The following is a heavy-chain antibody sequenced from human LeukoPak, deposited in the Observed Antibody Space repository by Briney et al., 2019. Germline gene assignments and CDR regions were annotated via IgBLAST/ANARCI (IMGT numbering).Heavy chain of an antibody. CDR1: GGSISSYY. Sequence: SQTLSLTCTVSGGSISSYYWSWIRQPPGKGLEWIGYIYYSGSTNYNPSLKSRVTISVDTSKNQFSLKLSSVTAADTAVYYCARGYYYDSRTYYFDYWGQGTLVTVSS. V-gene: IGHV4-59*01. CDR2: IYYSGST. D-gene: IGHD3-22*01. J-gene: IGHJ4*02. CDR3: ARGYYYDSRTYYFDY.